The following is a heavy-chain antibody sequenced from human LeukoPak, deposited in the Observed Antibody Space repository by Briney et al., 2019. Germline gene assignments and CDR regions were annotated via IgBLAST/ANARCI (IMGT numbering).Heavy chain of an antibody. CDR3: AKDISSGYYFDDY. Sequence: GGSLRLSCAASGFTFSSYAMSWVRQAPGKGLEWVSAISGSGGSTYCADSVRGRFTISRDNSKNTLYLQMNSLRAEDTAVYYCAKDISSGYYFDDYWGQGTLVTVSS. D-gene: IGHD3-22*01. V-gene: IGHV3-23*01. CDR1: GFTFSSYA. J-gene: IGHJ4*02. CDR2: ISGSGGST.